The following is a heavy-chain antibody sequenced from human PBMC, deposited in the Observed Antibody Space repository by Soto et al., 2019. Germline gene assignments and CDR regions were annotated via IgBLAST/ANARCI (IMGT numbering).Heavy chain of an antibody. J-gene: IGHJ4*02. CDR3: AQRDGAGAAGIDY. V-gene: IGHV3-23*01. CDR1: GFSFSLYA. Sequence: EVQLLESGGGLVQPGESLRLSCAASGFSFSLYAMTWVRQAPGKGLEWVSTISGTGSTYYADSVKGRFTISRDNSKATVYLQMKNLRAEDTAVYYWAQRDGAGAAGIDYWGQGDLVTVSS. D-gene: IGHD6-13*01. CDR2: ISGTGST.